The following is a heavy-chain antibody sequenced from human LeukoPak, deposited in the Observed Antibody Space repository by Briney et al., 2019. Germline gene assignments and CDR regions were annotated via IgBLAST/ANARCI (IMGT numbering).Heavy chain of an antibody. J-gene: IGHJ4*02. V-gene: IGHV4-39*01. CDR1: GGSISSSPYY. D-gene: IGHD6-19*01. CDR2: IYYSGSA. Sequence: SETLSLTCTVSGGSISSSPYYWGWIRQPPGKGLEWIGNIYYSGSAYYNPSLKTRVTISVDTSKNQFSQKLTSVTAADTAVYYCARHASVDGNWPRPLDYWGQGSLVTVSS. CDR3: ARHASVDGNWPRPLDY.